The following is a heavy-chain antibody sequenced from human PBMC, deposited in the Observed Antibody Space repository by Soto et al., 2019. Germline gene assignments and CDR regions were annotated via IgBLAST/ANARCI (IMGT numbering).Heavy chain of an antibody. CDR3: ARARIGAAGTSPFYFDY. CDR1: GVSISSYY. CDR2: IYYSGST. V-gene: IGHV4-59*01. Sequence: SETLSLTCTVSGVSISSYYWSWIRKPPGKGLEWIGYIYYSGSTNYNPSLKSRVTISMDTSKNQFSLKLNSVTAADTAVYYCARARIGAAGTSPFYFDYWGQGTLVTVSS. D-gene: IGHD6-13*01. J-gene: IGHJ4*02.